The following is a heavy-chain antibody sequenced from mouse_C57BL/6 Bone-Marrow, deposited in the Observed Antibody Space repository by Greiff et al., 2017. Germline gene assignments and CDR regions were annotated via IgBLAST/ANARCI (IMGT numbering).Heavy chain of an antibody. Sequence: DVQLQESGPELVKPGASVKISCKASGYTFTDYYMNWVKQSHGKSLEWIGDINPNNGGTSYNQKFKGKATLTVDKSSSTAYMELRSLTSEDSAVYYCAREVTTCDYAMDYWGQGTSVTVSS. D-gene: IGHD2-5*01. CDR1: GYTFTDYY. V-gene: IGHV1-26*01. CDR2: INPNNGGT. CDR3: AREVTTCDYAMDY. J-gene: IGHJ4*01.